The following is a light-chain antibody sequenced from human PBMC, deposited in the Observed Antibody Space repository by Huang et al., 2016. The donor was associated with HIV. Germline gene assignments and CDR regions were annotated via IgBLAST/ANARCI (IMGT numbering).Light chain of an antibody. J-gene: IGKJ1*01. V-gene: IGKV4-1*01. Sequence: SLGERATINCKSSQSVLYSSNNKNYLAWYQQKPGQPPKLLIYWASTRESGVPDRFSGSGSGTDFTLTISSLQAEDVAVYYCQQYYSTPPTFGQGTKVEIK. CDR1: QSVLYSSNNKNY. CDR3: QQYYSTPPT. CDR2: WAS.